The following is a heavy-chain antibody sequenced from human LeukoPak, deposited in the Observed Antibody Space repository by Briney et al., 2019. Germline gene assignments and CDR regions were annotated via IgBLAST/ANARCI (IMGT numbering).Heavy chain of an antibody. Sequence: PGGSLRLSCAASGFPFSRYSMNWVRQAPGKGLEWVSSISSSSGYIYYADSVKGRLTISRDNAKNSLYLQMNSLRAEDTAVYYCARDSYGGLVRDYYYYYGMDVWGQGTTVTVSS. D-gene: IGHD4-23*01. CDR1: GFPFSRYS. CDR2: ISSSSGYI. CDR3: ARDSYGGLVRDYYYYYGMDV. J-gene: IGHJ6*02. V-gene: IGHV3-21*01.